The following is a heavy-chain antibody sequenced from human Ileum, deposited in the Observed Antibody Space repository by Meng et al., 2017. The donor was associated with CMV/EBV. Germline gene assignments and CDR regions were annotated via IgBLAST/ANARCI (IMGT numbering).Heavy chain of an antibody. V-gene: IGHV1-2*02. J-gene: IGHJ5*02. CDR3: ARPYTSGWSNWFDP. D-gene: IGHD6-19*01. CDR1: GNTFNAYH. CDR2: INPNSGGT. Sequence: QARLVQSGEEGKTPGASVKASCKDLGNTFNAYHVHWVRQAPGQGLEWMGWINPNSGGTKYAQKFRGRVTLTRDTSISTVYMDLTTITSDDTAVYYCARPYTSGWSNWFDPWGQGTLVTVSS.